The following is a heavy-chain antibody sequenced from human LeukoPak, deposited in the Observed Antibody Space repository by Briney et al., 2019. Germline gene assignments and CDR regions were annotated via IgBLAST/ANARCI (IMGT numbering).Heavy chain of an antibody. CDR3: ARQNLATTGTGSFDY. CDR1: GYSFTSYW. J-gene: IGHJ4*02. V-gene: IGHV5-51*01. D-gene: IGHD1-1*01. Sequence: GESLKISCKGSGYSFTSYWIGWVRQMPGKGLKWMGIIYPGDSDARYSPSFQGQVTISADKSISTAYLQWSSLKASDTAMYYCARQNLATTGTGSFDYWGQGTLSPSPQ. CDR2: IYPGDSDA.